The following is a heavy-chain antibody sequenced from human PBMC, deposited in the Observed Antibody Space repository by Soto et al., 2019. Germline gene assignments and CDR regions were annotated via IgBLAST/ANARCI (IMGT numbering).Heavy chain of an antibody. CDR1: GGSFSGYY. V-gene: IGHV4-34*01. J-gene: IGHJ4*02. Sequence: QVQLQQWGAGLLKPSETLSLTCAVYGGSFSGYYWSWIRQPPGKGLEWIGEINHSGSTNYNPSLKSRVNISVDTSKNQFSLKLSSVTAADTAVYYCAREIESSSVDYWGQGTLVTVSS. CDR3: AREIESSSVDY. D-gene: IGHD6-6*01. CDR2: INHSGST.